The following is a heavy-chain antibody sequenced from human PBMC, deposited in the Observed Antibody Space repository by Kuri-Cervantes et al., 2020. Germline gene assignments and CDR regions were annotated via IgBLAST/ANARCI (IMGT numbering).Heavy chain of an antibody. CDR1: GFTFSSYW. V-gene: IGHV3-7*03. CDR3: ATQRRGTTT. Sequence: GESLKISCAASGFTFSSYWMSWVRQAPGKGLEWVANIKQDGSEKYYVDSVKGRFTISRDNAKNSLYLQMNSLRAEDTAVYYCATQRRGTTTWGQGTLVTVSS. D-gene: IGHD1-1*01. J-gene: IGHJ4*02. CDR2: IKQDGSEK.